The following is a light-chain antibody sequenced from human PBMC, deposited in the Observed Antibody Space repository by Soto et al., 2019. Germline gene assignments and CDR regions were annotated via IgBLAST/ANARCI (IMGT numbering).Light chain of an antibody. J-gene: IGKJ1*01. CDR1: QSVSTNY. CDR3: QHDGSSPWT. Sequence: EIVLTQSPGTLSLSPGERATLSCRASQSVSTNYLAWYQQKPGQAPRPLIYGASSRATGTPEWFSGSGAGTNFPLTVNRVEPEDFAVYYGQHDGSSPWTVGQGTKVEIK. CDR2: GAS. V-gene: IGKV3-20*01.